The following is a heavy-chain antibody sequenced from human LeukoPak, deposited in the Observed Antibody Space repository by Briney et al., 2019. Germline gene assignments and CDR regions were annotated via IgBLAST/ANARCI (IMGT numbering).Heavy chain of an antibody. J-gene: IGHJ4*02. CDR3: AKKFTGTTVISGDYFDY. V-gene: IGHV3-30*18. CDR2: MSSDGSKK. Sequence: GGSLRLSCAASGFSFSSYWMHWVRQAPGKGLEWVAVMSSDGSKKYYADSVKGRFTISRDNSKNTLYLQMNSLRAEDTAVYYCAKKFTGTTVISGDYFDYWGQGTLVTVSS. D-gene: IGHD4-17*01. CDR1: GFSFSSYW.